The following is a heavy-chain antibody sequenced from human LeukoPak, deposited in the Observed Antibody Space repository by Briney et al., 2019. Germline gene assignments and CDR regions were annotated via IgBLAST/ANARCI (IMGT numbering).Heavy chain of an antibody. CDR1: GGSISGSSYY. V-gene: IGHV4-39*07. D-gene: IGHD1-7*01. CDR2: IYYSGST. J-gene: IGHJ4*02. CDR3: ARAYYLELPYYFDY. Sequence: SETLSLTCTVSGGSISGSSYYWGWIRQPPGKGLEWIGSIYYSGSTYYNPSLKSRVTISVDTSKSQFSLKLSSVTAADTAVYYCARAYYLELPYYFDYWGQGTLVTVSS.